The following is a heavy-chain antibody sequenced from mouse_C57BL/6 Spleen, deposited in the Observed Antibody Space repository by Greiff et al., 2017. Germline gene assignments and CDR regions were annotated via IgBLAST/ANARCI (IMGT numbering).Heavy chain of an antibody. J-gene: IGHJ3*01. V-gene: IGHV1-26*01. D-gene: IGHD2-3*01. CDR3: AKEGIYDGSFAY. Sequence: EVKLQQSGPELVKPGASVKISCKASGYTFTDYYMNWVKQSHGKSLEWIGDINPNNGGTSYNQKFKGKATLTVDKSSSTAYMELRSLTSEDSAVYYCAKEGIYDGSFAYWGQGTLVTVSA. CDR2: INPNNGGT. CDR1: GYTFTDYY.